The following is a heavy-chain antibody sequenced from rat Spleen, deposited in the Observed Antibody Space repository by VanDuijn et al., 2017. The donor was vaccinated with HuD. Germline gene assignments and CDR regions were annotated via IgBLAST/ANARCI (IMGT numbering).Heavy chain of an antibody. Sequence: EVQLQESGPGLVKPSQSLSLTCSVTGYSITSNYWGWIRKFPGNKLEWMGYINSAGSTNYNPSLKSRISITRDTSKNQFFLQVNSVIIDDTATYYCARSSYNNYYFHYWGQGVMVTVSS. CDR3: ARSSYNNYYFHY. CDR2: INSAGST. D-gene: IGHD1-10*01. V-gene: IGHV3-3*01. J-gene: IGHJ2*01. CDR1: GYSITSNY.